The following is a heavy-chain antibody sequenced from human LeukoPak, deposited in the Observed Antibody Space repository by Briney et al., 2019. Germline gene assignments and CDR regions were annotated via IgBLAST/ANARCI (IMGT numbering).Heavy chain of an antibody. CDR3: ASRHCSGGGCYFAGADPFDY. J-gene: IGHJ4*02. V-gene: IGHV3-53*01. CDR1: GFRVSSTY. Sequence: GGSLRLSCAASGFRVSSTYMSWVRQAPGKGLEWVSVIYSSGNIYYIDSVKGRFTISRDTSKNTLYLLMNRLRAEDTAVYYCASRHCSGGGCYFAGADPFDYWGQGTLVTVSS. CDR2: IYSSGNI. D-gene: IGHD2-15*01.